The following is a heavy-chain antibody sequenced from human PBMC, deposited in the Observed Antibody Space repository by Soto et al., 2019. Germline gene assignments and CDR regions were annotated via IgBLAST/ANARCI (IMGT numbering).Heavy chain of an antibody. J-gene: IGHJ6*02. Sequence: EVQLVESGGGLVKPGGSLRLSCAASGFTFSSYSMNWVRQAPGKGLEWVSSISSSSSYIYYADSVKGRFTISRDNDQNSLYLQMNSLGAGDTAVYYWARDRYSGYDQYYYYGMDVWGQGTTVTVCS. V-gene: IGHV3-21*01. D-gene: IGHD5-12*01. CDR3: ARDRYSGYDQYYYYGMDV. CDR1: GFTFSSYS. CDR2: ISSSSSYI.